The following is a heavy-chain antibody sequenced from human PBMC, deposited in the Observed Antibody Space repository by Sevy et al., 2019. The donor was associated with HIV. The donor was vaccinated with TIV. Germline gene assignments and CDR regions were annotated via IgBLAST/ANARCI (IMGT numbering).Heavy chain of an antibody. CDR1: GFTFGDYA. J-gene: IGHJ4*02. CDR3: TRGYYYDSSGYSDY. Sequence: GGCLRLSCTGSGFTFGDYAMSWFRQAPGMGLEWVGFIRSKDYGGATGYAASVKGRFTISRDDSKSIADLQMNSLKTEDTAVYYCTRGYYYDSSGYSDYWGQGTLVTVSS. D-gene: IGHD3-22*01. CDR2: IRSKDYGGAT. V-gene: IGHV3-49*03.